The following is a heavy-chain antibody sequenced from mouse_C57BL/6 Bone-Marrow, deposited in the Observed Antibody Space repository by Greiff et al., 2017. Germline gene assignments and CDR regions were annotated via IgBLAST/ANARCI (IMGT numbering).Heavy chain of an antibody. Sequence: EVKVVESGPELVKPGDSVKISCKASGYSFTGYFMNWVMQSHGKSLEWIGRINPYNGDTFYNQKFKGKATLTVDKSSSTAHMELRSLTSEDSAVYYCARGGTTVGTYWGQGTLVTVSA. CDR2: INPYNGDT. J-gene: IGHJ3*01. D-gene: IGHD1-1*01. CDR1: GYSFTGYF. CDR3: ARGGTTVGTY. V-gene: IGHV1-20*01.